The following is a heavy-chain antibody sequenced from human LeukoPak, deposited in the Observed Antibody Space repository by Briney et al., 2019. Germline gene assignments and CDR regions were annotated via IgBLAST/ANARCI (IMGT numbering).Heavy chain of an antibody. Sequence: GGSLRLSCAASGFTFSNYAMNWVRQAPGKGLEWVSSISGSGGNTYYADSVKGRFTISRDNSKNTLYLQMNSLRAEDTAVYYCAREYCSGGSCYSGVGNWFDPWGQGTLVTVSS. J-gene: IGHJ5*02. D-gene: IGHD2-15*01. CDR1: GFTFSNYA. CDR3: AREYCSGGSCYSGVGNWFDP. V-gene: IGHV3-23*01. CDR2: ISGSGGNT.